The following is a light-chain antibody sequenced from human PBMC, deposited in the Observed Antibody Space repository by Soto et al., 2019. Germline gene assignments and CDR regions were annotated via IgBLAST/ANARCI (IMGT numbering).Light chain of an antibody. CDR1: QSVGNN. CDR3: QQYGDWPLT. CDR2: ATS. J-gene: IGKJ4*01. V-gene: IGKV3-15*01. Sequence: EIVVTQSAATLSVSPGERATLSCRASQSVGNNVAWYQQKPAQAPRLLIFATSTRATGVPARFSGSGSGTEFTLTISSLQSEDFAVSYCQQYGDWPLTFGGGAKVEIE.